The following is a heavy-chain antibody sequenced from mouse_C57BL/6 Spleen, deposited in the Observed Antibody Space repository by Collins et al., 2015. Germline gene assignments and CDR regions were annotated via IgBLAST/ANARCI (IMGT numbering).Heavy chain of an antibody. CDR1: GYKFTDYF. J-gene: IGHJ3*01. V-gene: IGHV1-19*01. CDR2: INPYNGGT. CDR3: ATGTWFAY. Sequence: EVQLQQSGPVLVKPGTSVRMSCKASGYKFTDYFMNWVKQSHGKSLEWIGLINPYNGGTNYNQKFKGKATLTVDKSSSTAYMELNSLTSDDSAVYYCATGTWFAYWGQGTLVTVS. D-gene: IGHD4-1*01.